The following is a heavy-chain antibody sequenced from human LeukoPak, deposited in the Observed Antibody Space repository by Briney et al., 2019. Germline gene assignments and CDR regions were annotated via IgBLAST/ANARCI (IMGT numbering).Heavy chain of an antibody. CDR2: INHSGST. CDR3: ARDLYDFWSGYDY. CDR1: GGSFSGYY. J-gene: IGHJ4*02. V-gene: IGHV4-34*01. D-gene: IGHD3-3*01. Sequence: KPSETLSLTCAVYGGSFSGYYWSWIRQPPGKGLEWIGEINHSGSTNYNPSLKSRVTISVDTSKNQFSLKLSSVTAADTAVYYCARDLYDFWSGYDYWGQGTLVTVSS.